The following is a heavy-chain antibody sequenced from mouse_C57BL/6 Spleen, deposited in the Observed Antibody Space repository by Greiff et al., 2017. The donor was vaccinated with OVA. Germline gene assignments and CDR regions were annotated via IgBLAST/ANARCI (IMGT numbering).Heavy chain of an antibody. V-gene: IGHV1-54*01. Sequence: QVQLQQSGAELVRPGTSVKVSCKASGYAFTNYLIEWVKQRPGQGLEWIGVINPGSGGTNYNEKFKGKATLTADKSSSTAYMQLSSLTSEDSAVYFCARRDYDGDAMDYWGQGTSVTVSS. J-gene: IGHJ4*01. CDR1: GYAFTNYL. CDR3: ARRDYDGDAMDY. D-gene: IGHD2-4*01. CDR2: INPGSGGT.